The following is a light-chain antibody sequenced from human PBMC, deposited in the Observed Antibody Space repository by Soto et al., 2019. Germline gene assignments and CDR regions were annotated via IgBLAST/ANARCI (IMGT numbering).Light chain of an antibody. J-gene: IGKJ5*01. V-gene: IGKV3-20*01. Sequence: EIVLTQSPGTLSLSPGERATLSCRASQSVSSSYLAWYQQQPGQAPRLLIYGASSRATGIPDRFSGSGSGTDFTLTISRLEPEDVAVYYCQQYGSAPLTFGQGTRLEIK. CDR1: QSVSSSY. CDR3: QQYGSAPLT. CDR2: GAS.